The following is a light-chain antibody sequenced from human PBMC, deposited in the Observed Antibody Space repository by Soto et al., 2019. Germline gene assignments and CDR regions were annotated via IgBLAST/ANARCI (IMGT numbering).Light chain of an antibody. V-gene: IGKV3-20*01. CDR3: QQYYGPLYS. CDR2: DVS. CDR1: QSLSGRY. Sequence: EIVLTQSPGTLSLSPGERATLSCRASQSLSGRYLAWYQQKLGQAPRLLIYDVSSRASGIPDRFSGSGSGTDFTLSISRLEPEDFAVYYCQQYYGPLYSFGQGTKLEI. J-gene: IGKJ2*03.